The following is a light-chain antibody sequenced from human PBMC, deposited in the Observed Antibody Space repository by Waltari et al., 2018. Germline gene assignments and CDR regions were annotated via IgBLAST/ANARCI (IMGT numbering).Light chain of an antibody. CDR3: CSHGGSNNFYI. Sequence: QSALTQPPSASGSPGQSVTISCTGTSSDVGAYNYVSWYQQYPGKAPKLIIYEVTNRPSGVPGRFSGSKSGNTASLTVSGLQADDEADYYCCSHGGSNNFYIFGTGTTVTVL. CDR2: EVT. V-gene: IGLV2-8*01. J-gene: IGLJ1*01. CDR1: SSDVGAYNY.